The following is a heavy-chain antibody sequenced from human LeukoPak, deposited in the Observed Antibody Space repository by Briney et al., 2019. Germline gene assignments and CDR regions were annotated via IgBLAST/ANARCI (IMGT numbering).Heavy chain of an antibody. V-gene: IGHV3-7*01. CDR2: IKQDGSVK. Sequence: PGGSLRLSCAASGFSFSAYWMSWVRQTPEKGLEFVANIKQDGSVKNYMDSLKGRSTISRDNARESLYLEIDSLRADDTAVNYCARDPDSSAFDLWGQGALVTVSS. CDR1: GFSFSAYW. J-gene: IGHJ4*02. CDR3: ARDPDSSAFDL.